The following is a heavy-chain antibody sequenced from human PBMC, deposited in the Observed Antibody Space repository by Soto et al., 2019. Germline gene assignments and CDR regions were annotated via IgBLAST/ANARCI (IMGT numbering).Heavy chain of an antibody. CDR2: IYYSGST. CDR3: ARRKTGTPRPFVY. Sequence: SETLSLTCTVSGGSISSSSYYWGWIRQPPGKGLEWIGSIYYSGSTYYNPSLKSRVTISVDTSKNQFSLKLSSVTAADTAVYYCARRKTGTPRPFVYWGQGTLGTVSS. D-gene: IGHD1-7*01. V-gene: IGHV4-39*01. J-gene: IGHJ4*02. CDR1: GGSISSSSYY.